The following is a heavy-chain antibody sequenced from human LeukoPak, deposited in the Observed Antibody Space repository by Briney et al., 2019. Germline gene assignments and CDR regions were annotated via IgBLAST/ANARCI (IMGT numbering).Heavy chain of an antibody. CDR1: EINFSSYW. CDR2: IKNDGSST. Sequence: PGGSLRLSCAASEINFSSYWMHWVRQAPGKGLVWVSHIKNDGSSTIYADSVKGRFTISRDNAKNTLYLQMNSLRVEDTAVYYCARGGYNDGAYYYYPMDVWGKGTTVTVSS. D-gene: IGHD5-18*01. CDR3: ARGGYNDGAYYYYPMDV. J-gene: IGHJ6*03. V-gene: IGHV3-74*01.